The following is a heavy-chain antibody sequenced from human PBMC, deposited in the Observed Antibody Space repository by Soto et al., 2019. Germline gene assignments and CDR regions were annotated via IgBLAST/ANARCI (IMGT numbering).Heavy chain of an antibody. J-gene: IGHJ4*02. CDR3: ATSYYNFWSGYYLAYFDY. D-gene: IGHD3-3*01. Sequence: QVHLQQWGAGLLKPSETLSLTCAVYGVSFTGYYWSWIRQPPGKGLEWIGEINHSGSTNYNPSVKSRVTISVATYKKQFSLKLSSVTAADTAVYYCATSYYNFWSGYYLAYFDYWGQGTLVTVSS. CDR1: GVSFTGYY. CDR2: INHSGST. V-gene: IGHV4-34*01.